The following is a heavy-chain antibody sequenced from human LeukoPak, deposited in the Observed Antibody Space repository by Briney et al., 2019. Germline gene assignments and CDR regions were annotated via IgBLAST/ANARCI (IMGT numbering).Heavy chain of an antibody. CDR3: ARVRYCSSTSCYNQNGFDP. CDR2: ISSSGSTI. Sequence: GGSLRLSCAASGFTFSSYEMNWVRQAPGKGQEWVSYISSSGSTIYYADSVKGRFTISRDNAKNSLYLQMNSLRAEDTAVYYCARVRYCSSTSCYNQNGFDPWGQGTLVTVSS. J-gene: IGHJ5*02. D-gene: IGHD2-2*02. CDR1: GFTFSSYE. V-gene: IGHV3-48*03.